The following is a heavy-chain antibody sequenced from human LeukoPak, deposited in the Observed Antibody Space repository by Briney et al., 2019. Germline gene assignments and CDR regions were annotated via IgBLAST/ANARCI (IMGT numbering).Heavy chain of an antibody. Sequence: SVKVSCKASGGTFSSYAISWVRQAPGQGLEWMGGIIPIFGTANYAQKFQGRVTITADESTSTAYMELNSLRSEDTAVYYCAREWGHRAVGAFDIWGQGTMVTVSS. CDR2: IIPIFGTA. CDR3: AREWGHRAVGAFDI. D-gene: IGHD3-16*01. V-gene: IGHV1-69*13. CDR1: GGTFSSYA. J-gene: IGHJ3*02.